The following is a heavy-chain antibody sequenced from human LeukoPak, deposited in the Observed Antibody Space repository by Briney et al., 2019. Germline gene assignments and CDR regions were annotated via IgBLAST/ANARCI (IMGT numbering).Heavy chain of an antibody. J-gene: IGHJ5*02. CDR3: AVRGVTACLDP. V-gene: IGHV1-3*01. CDR1: GYTFTSYA. CDR2: ISPDNGNT. Sequence: ASVKVSCKASGYTFTSYAMHWVRQAPGQRLEWMGWISPDNGNTKYSQKLQGRVTITRDTSASTAYMELSSLRSEDTAVYYCAVRGVTACLDPWGQGTLVTVSS. D-gene: IGHD3-10*01.